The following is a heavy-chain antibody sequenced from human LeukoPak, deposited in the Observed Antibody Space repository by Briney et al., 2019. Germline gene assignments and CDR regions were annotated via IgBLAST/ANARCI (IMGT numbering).Heavy chain of an antibody. CDR3: ARAAAFYYDSSGYYTSPYYYGMDV. D-gene: IGHD3-22*01. CDR1: GGSFSGYY. Sequence: SETLSLTCAVYGGSFSGYYWSWIRQPPGKGLEWIGEINHSGSTNYNPSLKSRVTMSVDTSKNQFSLKLSSVTAADTAVYYCARAAAFYYDSSGYYTSPYYYGMDVWGQGTTVAVSS. V-gene: IGHV4-34*01. CDR2: INHSGST. J-gene: IGHJ6*02.